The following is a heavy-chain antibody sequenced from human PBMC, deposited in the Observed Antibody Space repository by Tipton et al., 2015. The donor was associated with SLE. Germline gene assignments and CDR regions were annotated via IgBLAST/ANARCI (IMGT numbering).Heavy chain of an antibody. CDR1: GGSISSYY. Sequence: TLSLTCTVSGGSISSYYWSWIRQPPGKGLEWIGSIYHSGSTYYNPSLKSRVTISVDTSKNQFSLKLSSVTAADTAVYYCACKSPHNYALDYWGQGTLVTVSS. CDR3: ACKSPHNYALDY. D-gene: IGHD4-11*01. J-gene: IGHJ4*02. V-gene: IGHV4-59*04. CDR2: IYHSGST.